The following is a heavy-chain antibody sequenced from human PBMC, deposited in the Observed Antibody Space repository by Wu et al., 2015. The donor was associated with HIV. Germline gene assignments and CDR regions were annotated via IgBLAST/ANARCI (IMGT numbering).Heavy chain of an antibody. Sequence: QVQLVQSGAEVKKPGASVKVSCKASGYTFNTYGISWVRQAPGQGLEWMGWSSPYNGKTNYVEKFQGRVAMTTDTSTATAYMELRSLRSDDTAVYYCARDRECSSGSCYRIAFDIWGQGTMVTVSS. CDR3: ARDRECSSGSCYRIAFDI. CDR1: GYTFNTYG. CDR2: SSPYNGKT. V-gene: IGHV1-18*01. J-gene: IGHJ3*02. D-gene: IGHD2-15*01.